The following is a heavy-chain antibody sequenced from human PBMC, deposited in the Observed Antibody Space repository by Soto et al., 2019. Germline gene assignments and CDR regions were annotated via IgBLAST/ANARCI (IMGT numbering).Heavy chain of an antibody. D-gene: IGHD6-6*01. CDR1: GFTLSGYA. CDR3: ARRARPDFYYMDV. J-gene: IGHJ6*03. Sequence: GGSLRLSCAASGFTLSGYAMDWVRQAPGKGLEYVSGISSNGVGTYYANSVQGRFTISRDNSKNTVYLQMGSLRPEDMAVYYCARRARPDFYYMDVWGKGSTVTVSS. V-gene: IGHV3-64*01. CDR2: ISSNGVGT.